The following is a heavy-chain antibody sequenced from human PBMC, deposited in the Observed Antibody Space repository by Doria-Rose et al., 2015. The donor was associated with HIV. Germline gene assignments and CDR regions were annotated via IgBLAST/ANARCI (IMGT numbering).Heavy chain of an antibody. Sequence: QVQLVQSVAEVKKPGASVTVSCKTSGYTFSAYAIHWVRQAPGQRLEWMGWLNVGNGDTRYSRKFQDRVTITSDTSANTGYMALSSLRSEDTAVYYCARIHSLSSSSLGHRGQGKLVPVSS. CDR1: GYTFSAYA. V-gene: IGHV1-3*01. CDR2: LNVGNGDT. J-gene: IGHJ4*02. D-gene: IGHD6-13*01. CDR3: ARIHSLSSSSLGH.